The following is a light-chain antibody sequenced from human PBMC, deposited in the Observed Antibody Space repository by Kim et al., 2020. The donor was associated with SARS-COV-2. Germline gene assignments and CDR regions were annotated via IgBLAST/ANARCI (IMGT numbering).Light chain of an antibody. CDR1: SSNVEAHDD. J-gene: IGLJ2*01. V-gene: IGLV1-40*01. Sequence: GVTISCARNSSNVEAHDDVHGYRHLPRTAPKLLIYGNNNRPSGVADRFSGSKSGTSASLAITGLQAEDEADYYCQSYDRGLAGSIFGGGTQLTVL. CDR3: QSYDRGLAGSI. CDR2: GNN.